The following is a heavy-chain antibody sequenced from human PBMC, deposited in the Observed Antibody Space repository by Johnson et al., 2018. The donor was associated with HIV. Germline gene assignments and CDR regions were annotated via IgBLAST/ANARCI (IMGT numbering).Heavy chain of an antibody. CDR3: ARPSKREGIVVVPAAI. D-gene: IGHD2-2*01. J-gene: IGHJ3*02. CDR2: ISYDGSNK. Sequence: QVQLVESGGGVVQPGRSLRLSCAASGFTFSSYAMHWVRQAPGKGLEWVAVISYDGSNKYYADTVKGRFTTSRDNAKNSLYLQMNSRRAEDTAVYYCARPSKREGIVVVPAAIWGQGTMVTVSS. CDR1: GFTFSSYA. V-gene: IGHV3-30-3*01.